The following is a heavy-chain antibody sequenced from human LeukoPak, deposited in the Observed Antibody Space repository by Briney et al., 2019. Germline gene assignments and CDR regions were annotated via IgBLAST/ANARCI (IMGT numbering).Heavy chain of an antibody. J-gene: IGHJ4*02. CDR2: FDPEDGET. CDR3: ATEGYYDSRGYYNDY. V-gene: IGHV1-24*01. Sequence: GASVKVSCKASGYAFTGYYMHWVRQAPGQGLEWMGRFDPEDGETIYAQRFQGRVTMTEDTSTDTAYMELSSLTSEDTAVYYCATEGYYDSRGYYNDYWGQGTLVTVSS. D-gene: IGHD3-22*01. CDR1: GYAFTGYY.